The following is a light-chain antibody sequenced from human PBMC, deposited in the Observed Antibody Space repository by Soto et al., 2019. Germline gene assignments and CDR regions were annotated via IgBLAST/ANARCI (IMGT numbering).Light chain of an antibody. CDR2: GAS. CDR3: QQYGRSPFT. J-gene: IGKJ3*01. CDR1: RSVSSDY. V-gene: IGKV3-20*01. Sequence: EIVLTQSPGTLSLSPGERPTLSCRASRSVSSDYLAWYQQKPGQAPRLLIHGASNRATGIPDRFSGRGSGTDFTLTISRLEPEDFAVYYCQQYGRSPFTFGPGTKVDIK.